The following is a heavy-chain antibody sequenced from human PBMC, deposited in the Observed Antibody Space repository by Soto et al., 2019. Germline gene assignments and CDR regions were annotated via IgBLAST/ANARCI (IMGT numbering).Heavy chain of an antibody. CDR3: AREVVVSRGASYFGY. Sequence: GGSLRLSCVGSGFTFSSNWMTWVRQAPGKGLEWVANIRQDGSEINYVDSVKGRFTISRDNTNNSLYLQMNSLRAEDTAIYYCAREVVVSRGASYFGYWGPGTLVTVSS. CDR1: GFTFSSNW. D-gene: IGHD2-2*01. CDR2: IRQDGSEI. V-gene: IGHV3-7*04. J-gene: IGHJ4*02.